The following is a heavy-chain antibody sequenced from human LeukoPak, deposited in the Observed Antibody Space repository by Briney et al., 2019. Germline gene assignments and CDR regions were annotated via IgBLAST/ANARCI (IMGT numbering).Heavy chain of an antibody. J-gene: IGHJ3*02. CDR2: ISAYIGNT. D-gene: IGHD1-26*01. Sequence: GASVKVSCKASGYTFTSYGISWVRQAPGQGLEWMGWISAYIGNTKYAQKIQGRGTMTTDTSTSTAYMELRSLRSDDTAVYYCARDGGSYSIAFDIWGQGTMVTVSS. V-gene: IGHV1-18*01. CDR1: GYTFTSYG. CDR3: ARDGGSYSIAFDI.